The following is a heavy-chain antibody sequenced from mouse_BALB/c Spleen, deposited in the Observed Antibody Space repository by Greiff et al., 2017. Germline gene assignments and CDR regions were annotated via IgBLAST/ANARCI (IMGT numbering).Heavy chain of an antibody. CDR1: GFAFSSYD. Sequence: DVMLVESGGGLVKPGGSLKLSCAASGFAFSSYDMSWVRQTPEKRLEWVAYISSGGGSTYYPDTVKGRFTISRDNAKNTLYLQMSSLKSEDTAMYYCAREDIDYWGQGTTLTVSS. CDR2: ISSGGGST. J-gene: IGHJ2*01. CDR3: AREDIDY. V-gene: IGHV5-12-1*01.